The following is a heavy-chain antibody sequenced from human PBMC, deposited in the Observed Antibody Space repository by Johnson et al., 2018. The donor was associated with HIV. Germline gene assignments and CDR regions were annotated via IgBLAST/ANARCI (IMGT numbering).Heavy chain of an antibody. D-gene: IGHD5-24*01. CDR1: GFTFSSYG. Sequence: VQLVESGGGLVKPGGSLSLSCAASGFTFSSYGMHWVRQAPGKGLEWVSLISWDGVGTYYADSVKGRFTVSRDNRKNSLYLQMNSLRTEDTDLYSCAKAESNYGRAFDIWGQGTMVTVSS. CDR3: AKAESNYGRAFDI. J-gene: IGHJ3*02. CDR2: ISWDGVGT. V-gene: IGHV3-43*01.